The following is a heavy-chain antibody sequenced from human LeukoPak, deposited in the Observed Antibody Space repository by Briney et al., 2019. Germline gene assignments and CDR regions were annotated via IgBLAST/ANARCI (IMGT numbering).Heavy chain of an antibody. V-gene: IGHV1-69*04. CDR2: IIPILGIA. Sequence: SVKVSCKASGGTFSRYAISWVRQAPGQGLEWMGRIIPILGIANYAQKFQGRVTITADKSTSTAYMELSSLRSEDTAVYYCASLPGGEVMDVWGQGTTVTVSS. J-gene: IGHJ6*02. CDR1: GGTFSRYA. D-gene: IGHD2-21*01. CDR3: ASLPGGEVMDV.